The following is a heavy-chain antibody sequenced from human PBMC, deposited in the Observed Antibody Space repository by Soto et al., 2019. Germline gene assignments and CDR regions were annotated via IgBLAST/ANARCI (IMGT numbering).Heavy chain of an antibody. CDR3: ARDPRGYTLDY. J-gene: IGHJ4*02. V-gene: IGHV4-34*01. CDR1: GGSFSGYY. CDR2: INHSGST. D-gene: IGHD5-18*01. Sequence: QVQLQQWGAGLLKPSETLSLTCAVYGGSFSGYYWSWIRQPPGKGLEWIGEINHSGSTNYNPSLKSRVTISVDTSKNQFSLKLSSVTAADTAVYYCARDPRGYTLDYWGQGTLVTVAS.